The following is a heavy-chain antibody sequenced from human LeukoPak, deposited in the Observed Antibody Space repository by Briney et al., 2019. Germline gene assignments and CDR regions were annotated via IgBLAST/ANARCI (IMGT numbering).Heavy chain of an antibody. V-gene: IGHV4-34*01. D-gene: IGHD3-22*01. CDR1: GGSFSGYY. J-gene: IGHJ4*02. CDR2: INHSGST. Sequence: PSETLSLTCAVYGGSFSGYYWSWIRQPPGKGLEWIGEINHSGSTNYNPSLKSRVTISVDTSKNQFSLKLSSVTAADTAVYYCARHFYDSSGYYYLVFDYWGQGTLVTVSS. CDR3: ARHFYDSSGYYYLVFDY.